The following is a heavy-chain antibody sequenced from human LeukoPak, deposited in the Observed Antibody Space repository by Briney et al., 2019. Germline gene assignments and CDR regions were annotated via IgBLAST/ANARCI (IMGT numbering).Heavy chain of an antibody. Sequence: GGSLRLSCAASGFTFSSYAMSWVRQAPGKGLEWVSAISGSGGSTYYADSVKGRFTISRDNSKNTLYLQMNSLRAEDTAVYYCARGALWFGELLSYYFDYWGQGTLVTVSS. V-gene: IGHV3-23*01. D-gene: IGHD3-10*01. CDR3: ARGALWFGELLSYYFDY. CDR2: ISGSGGST. J-gene: IGHJ4*02. CDR1: GFTFSSYA.